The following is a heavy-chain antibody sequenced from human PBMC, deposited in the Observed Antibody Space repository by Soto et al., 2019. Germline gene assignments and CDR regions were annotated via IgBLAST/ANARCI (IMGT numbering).Heavy chain of an antibody. CDR2: IIPILGIA. Sequence: QVQLVQSGAEVKKPGSSVKVSCKASGGTFSSYTISWVRQAPGQGLEWMGRIIPILGIANYAQKVQGRVTITADKCTRTADMELSSLRAEETAVYYCARDRGDVVVTAMGDYWGQGTLVTVSS. CDR3: ARDRGDVVVTAMGDY. V-gene: IGHV1-69*08. D-gene: IGHD2-21*02. J-gene: IGHJ4*02. CDR1: GGTFSSYT.